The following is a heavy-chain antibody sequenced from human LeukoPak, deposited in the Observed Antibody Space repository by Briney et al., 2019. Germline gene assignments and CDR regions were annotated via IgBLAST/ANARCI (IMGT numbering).Heavy chain of an antibody. CDR1: GFTFSTYE. CDR3: ARGARGYTYGRFDY. J-gene: IGHJ4*02. D-gene: IGHD5-18*01. Sequence: GGSLRLSCAASGFTFSTYEINWVRQAPGKGREWLSYISSSGGTVYYADPVKGRFTISRDNAKNSLYLHMNSLRAEDTAVYYCARGARGYTYGRFDYWGQGTLVTVSS. V-gene: IGHV3-48*03. CDR2: ISSSGGTV.